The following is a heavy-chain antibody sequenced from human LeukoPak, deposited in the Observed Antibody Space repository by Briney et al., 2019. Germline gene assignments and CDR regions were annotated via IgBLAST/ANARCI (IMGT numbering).Heavy chain of an antibody. CDR3: ARDYSSSWYESDAFDI. J-gene: IGHJ3*02. D-gene: IGHD6-13*01. Sequence: PSETLSLTCTVSGGSISSYYWSWIRQPPGKGLEWIGYIYYSGSTNYNPSLKSRVTISVDTSKNQFSLKLSSVTAADTAVYYCARDYSSSWYESDAFDIWGHGTMVSVSS. CDR2: IYYSGST. V-gene: IGHV4-59*01. CDR1: GGSISSYY.